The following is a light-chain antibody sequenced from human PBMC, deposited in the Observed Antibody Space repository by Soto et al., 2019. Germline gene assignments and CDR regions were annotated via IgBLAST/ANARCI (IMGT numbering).Light chain of an antibody. CDR3: QQSYSTPHT. CDR2: AAS. J-gene: IGKJ1*01. Sequence: DIQMTQSPSSLSASVAVRVTIICRTSQSISSYLNWYQQKPGKAPKLLIYAASSLQSGVPSRFSGSGSGTDFTLTISSLQPEDIATYYCQQSYSTPHTFGQGTNVDIK. CDR1: QSISSY. V-gene: IGKV1-39*01.